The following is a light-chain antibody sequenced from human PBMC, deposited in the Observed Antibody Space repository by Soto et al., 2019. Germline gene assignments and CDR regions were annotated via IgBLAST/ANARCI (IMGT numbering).Light chain of an antibody. CDR3: QQYTGPPTT. V-gene: IGKV3-20*01. J-gene: IGKJ5*01. CDR2: GAS. CDR1: QSVRGTS. Sequence: EIVMTQSPATLSVSPGERATLSCRASQSVRGTSLAWYQQKPGQAPRLLIYGASTRAAGIPDRFSGSGSGTDFTLTITRLEPEDSAVYFCQQYTGPPTTFGQGTRLEIK.